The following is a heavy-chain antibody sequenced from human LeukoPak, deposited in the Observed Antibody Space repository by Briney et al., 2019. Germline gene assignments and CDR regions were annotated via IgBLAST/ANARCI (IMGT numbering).Heavy chain of an antibody. Sequence: PSQTLSLTCTVSGGSINTVGYSWSWIRQSPGKGLEWIGYIVHSESTYYRPSLKSRVTISIDRSKNQFSLRLSSVTAADTAVYYCARDNPSALRYFDPWGQGTLVTVSS. V-gene: IGHV4-30-2*06. CDR2: IVHSEST. D-gene: IGHD3-9*01. CDR1: GGSINTVGYS. J-gene: IGHJ5*02. CDR3: ARDNPSALRYFDP.